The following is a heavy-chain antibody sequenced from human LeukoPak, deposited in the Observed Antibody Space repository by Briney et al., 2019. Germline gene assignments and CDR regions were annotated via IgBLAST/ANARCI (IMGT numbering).Heavy chain of an antibody. CDR3: AIRSTSGSWSALDI. Sequence: PGGSLRLSCAASGFTFSSYGMHWVRQAPGKGLGWVAFIRYDGSNKYYADSVKGRFTISRDDSRNTLYFQLNSLRPEDTAVYYCAIRSTSGSWSALDIWGQGTMVTVSS. J-gene: IGHJ3*02. V-gene: IGHV3-30*02. CDR1: GFTFSSYG. D-gene: IGHD3-10*01. CDR2: IRYDGSNK.